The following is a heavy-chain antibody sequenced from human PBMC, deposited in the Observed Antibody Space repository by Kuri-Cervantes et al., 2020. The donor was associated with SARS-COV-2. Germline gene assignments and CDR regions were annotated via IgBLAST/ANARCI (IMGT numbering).Heavy chain of an antibody. V-gene: IGHV3-66*02. J-gene: IGHJ4*02. D-gene: IGHD5-12*01. Sequence: GESLKISCAASGFTVSSNYMSWVRQAPGKGLEWVSVIYSGGSTYYADSVKGRFTIPRDNSKNTLYLQMNSLRAEDTAVYYCAREGYSGYNHFDYWGQGTLVTVSS. CDR2: IYSGGST. CDR1: GFTVSSNY. CDR3: AREGYSGYNHFDY.